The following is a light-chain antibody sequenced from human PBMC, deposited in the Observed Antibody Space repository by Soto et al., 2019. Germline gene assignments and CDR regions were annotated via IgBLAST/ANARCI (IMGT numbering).Light chain of an antibody. CDR3: SSYTTSSTRV. V-gene: IGLV2-14*01. J-gene: IGLJ1*01. CDR2: EVT. Sequence: VLAQPASVSGSPGQSIAISCTGSSSDVGIYNYVSWYQQHPGKVPKLIIYEVTNRPSGVSNRFSGSKSGNTASLTISGLQAEDEADYYCSSYTTSSTRVFGTGTKVTVL. CDR1: SSDVGIYNY.